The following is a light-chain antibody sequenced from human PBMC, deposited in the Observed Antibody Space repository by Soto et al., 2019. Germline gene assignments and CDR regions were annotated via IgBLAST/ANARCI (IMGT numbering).Light chain of an antibody. Sequence: EIVLTQSPATLSLSPGERATLSCRASQSVSSYLAWYQQKPGQAPRLLIYDASNKATGIPARFSGSGSGTDFTLPISSLEPEDLAVYYCQQRSSWPWTFGQGTKVEIK. V-gene: IGKV3-11*01. CDR3: QQRSSWPWT. CDR1: QSVSSY. J-gene: IGKJ1*01. CDR2: DAS.